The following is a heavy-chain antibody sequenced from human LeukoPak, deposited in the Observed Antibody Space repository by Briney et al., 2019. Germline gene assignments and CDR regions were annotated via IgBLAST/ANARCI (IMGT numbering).Heavy chain of an antibody. V-gene: IGHV3-23*01. CDR1: GFTFSSYA. J-gene: IGHJ4*02. CDR3: ASPRGIVVVIPFDY. CDR2: ISGSGGTT. D-gene: IGHD3-22*01. Sequence: LAGGSLRLSCAASGFTFSSYAMNWVRQAPGKGLEWVSAISGSGGTTFYADSVKGRFTVSRDNSKNTLYLQMNSLRVEDTAVYYCASPRGIVVVIPFDYWGQGTLVTVSS.